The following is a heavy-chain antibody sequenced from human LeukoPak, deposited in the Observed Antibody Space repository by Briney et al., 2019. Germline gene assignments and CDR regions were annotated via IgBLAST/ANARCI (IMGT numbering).Heavy chain of an antibody. J-gene: IGHJ1*01. V-gene: IGHV4-59*01. CDR3: ARGVTGGWYGDFQH. CDR1: GGSLNTYF. CDR2: IYYSGST. D-gene: IGHD6-19*01. Sequence: SETLSLTCTVSGGSLNTYFWSWIRQPPGQGLELLGYIYYSGSTNYNPSLKSRVTISVDTSKNQFSLKLSSVTAADTAVYYCARGVTGGWYGDFQHWGQGTLVTVSS.